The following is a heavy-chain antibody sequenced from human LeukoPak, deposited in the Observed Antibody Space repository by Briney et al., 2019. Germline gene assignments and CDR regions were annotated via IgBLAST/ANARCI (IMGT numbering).Heavy chain of an antibody. Sequence: PSETLSLTCTVSGGSISSGGYYWSWIRQHPGKGLEWLGYIYYSGSTYYNPSLKSRVTISVDTSKNQFSLKLSSVSAADTAVYYCARGSYDFWSGYPTRYFDYWGQGTLVTVSS. D-gene: IGHD3-3*01. CDR1: GGSISSGGYY. J-gene: IGHJ4*02. V-gene: IGHV4-31*03. CDR3: ARGSYDFWSGYPTRYFDY. CDR2: IYYSGST.